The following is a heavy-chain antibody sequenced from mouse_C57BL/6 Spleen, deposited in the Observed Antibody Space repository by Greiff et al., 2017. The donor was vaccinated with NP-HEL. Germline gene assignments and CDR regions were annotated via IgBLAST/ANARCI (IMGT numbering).Heavy chain of an antibody. J-gene: IGHJ4*01. V-gene: IGHV5-17*01. CDR2: ISSGSSTI. Sequence: EVKLMESGGGLVKPGGSLKLSCAASGFTFSDYGMHWVRQAPEKGLEWVAYISSGSSTIYYADTVKGRFTISRDNAKNTLFLQMTSLRSEDTAMYYCARKGSTKVVAKGDAMDYWGQGTSVTVSS. D-gene: IGHD1-1*01. CDR1: GFTFSDYG. CDR3: ARKGSTKVVAKGDAMDY.